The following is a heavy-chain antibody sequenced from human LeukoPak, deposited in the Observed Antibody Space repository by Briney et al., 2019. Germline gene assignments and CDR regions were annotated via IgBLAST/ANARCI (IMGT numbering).Heavy chain of an antibody. CDR3: ARVNTMVRGVINSYYYYMDV. CDR2: ISVYNANT. J-gene: IGHJ6*03. D-gene: IGHD3-10*01. Sequence: ASVKVSCKASGYTFTSYGISWVRQAPGQGLEWMGWISVYNANTNYAQNLHGRVTVTMTTDTSTSTAYMELRSLRSDDTAVYYCARVNTMVRGVINSYYYYMDVWGKGTTVTVSS. CDR1: GYTFTSYG. V-gene: IGHV1-18*01.